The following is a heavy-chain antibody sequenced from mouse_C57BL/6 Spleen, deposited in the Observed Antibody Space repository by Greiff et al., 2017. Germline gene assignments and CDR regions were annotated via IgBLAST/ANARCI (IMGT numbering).Heavy chain of an antibody. CDR3: ARWPPYAMDY. CDR1: GFTFSDYY. CDR2: INYDGSST. J-gene: IGHJ4*01. Sequence: EVNVVESEGGLVQPGSSMKLSCTASGFTFSDYYMAWVRQVPEKGLEWVANINYDGSSTYYLDSLKSRFIISRDNAKNILYLQMSSLKSEDTATYYCARWPPYAMDYWGQGTSVTVSS. V-gene: IGHV5-16*01.